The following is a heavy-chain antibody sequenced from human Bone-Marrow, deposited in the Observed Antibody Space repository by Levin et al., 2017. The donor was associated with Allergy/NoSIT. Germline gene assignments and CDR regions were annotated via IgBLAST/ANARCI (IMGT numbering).Heavy chain of an antibody. CDR3: AKDGAYSRSRFLSLGWFDP. CDR2: ISGSGGST. D-gene: IGHD6-13*01. CDR1: GFTFSSYA. J-gene: IGHJ5*02. V-gene: IGHV3-23*01. Sequence: PGGSLRLSCAASGFTFSSYAMSWVRQAPGKGLEWVSAISGSGGSTYYADSVKGRFTISRDNSKNTLYLQMNSLRAEDTAVYYCAKDGAYSRSRFLSLGWFDPWGQGTLVTVSS.